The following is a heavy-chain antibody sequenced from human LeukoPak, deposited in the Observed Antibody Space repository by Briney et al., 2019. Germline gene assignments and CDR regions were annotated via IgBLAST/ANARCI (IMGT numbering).Heavy chain of an antibody. D-gene: IGHD4-17*01. Sequence: AGGSLRLSCAASGFTFSSYAMSWVRQAPGKGLEWVSAISGSGGSTYYADSVKGRFTISRDISKNTVSLQMNSLRAEDTAVYYCARDQWSYGDYARGAFDTWGQGTMVTVSS. CDR3: ARDQWSYGDYARGAFDT. CDR2: ISGSGGST. J-gene: IGHJ3*02. V-gene: IGHV3-23*01. CDR1: GFTFSSYA.